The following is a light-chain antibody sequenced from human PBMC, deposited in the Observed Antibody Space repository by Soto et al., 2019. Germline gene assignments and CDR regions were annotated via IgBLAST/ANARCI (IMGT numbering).Light chain of an antibody. CDR1: SSDVGSYNL. CDR2: EVS. J-gene: IGLJ2*01. CDR3: GSYAGSITLV. V-gene: IGLV2-23*02. Sequence: QSALTQPASVSGSPGQSITISCTGTSSDVGSYNLVSWYQQHPGKAPKLMIYEVSKRPSGVSNRFSGSKSGNTASLTISGLQAEDEADYYCGSYAGSITLVFGGGTKLTVL.